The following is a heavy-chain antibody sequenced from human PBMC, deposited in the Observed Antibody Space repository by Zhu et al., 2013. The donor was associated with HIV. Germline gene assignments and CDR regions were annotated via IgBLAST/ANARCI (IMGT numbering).Heavy chain of an antibody. CDR2: ISAYNGNT. Sequence: QVQLVQSGAEVKKPGSSVKVSCKASGYTFTSYGISWVRQAPGQGLEWMGWISAYNGNTNYAQKLQGRVTMTTDTSTSTAYMELRSLRSDDTAVYYCARDGTDPLYSNPTIYYYYGMDVWGQGTTVTVSS. J-gene: IGHJ6*02. D-gene: IGHD4-4*01. CDR1: GYTFTSYG. CDR3: ARDGTDPLYSNPTIYYYYGMDV. V-gene: IGHV1-18*01.